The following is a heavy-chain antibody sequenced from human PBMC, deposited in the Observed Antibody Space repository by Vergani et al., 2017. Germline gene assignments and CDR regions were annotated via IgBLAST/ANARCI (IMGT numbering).Heavy chain of an antibody. CDR1: GYTFSNYG. Sequence: QVQLLQSGAEVKKPGASVKVSCKASGYTFSNYGITWVRQAPGKGLEWVAWISVYNGNTKYARNVQGRVTLTTDTSTSTAYMELRGLKFDDTAVYYCARGRSPRYNYGWIDDIWGQGTLVTVSS. J-gene: IGHJ4*02. D-gene: IGHD5-18*01. V-gene: IGHV1-18*01. CDR3: ARGRSPRYNYGWIDDI. CDR2: ISVYNGNT.